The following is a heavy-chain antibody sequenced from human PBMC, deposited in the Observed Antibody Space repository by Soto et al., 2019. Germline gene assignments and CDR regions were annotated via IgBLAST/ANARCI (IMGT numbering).Heavy chain of an antibody. J-gene: IGHJ4*02. V-gene: IGHV3-53*04. CDR3: AREGDCPYFAY. D-gene: IGHD2-21*02. Sequence: EVQLVESGGGLVQPGGSLRLSCAASGFSVSSNGLSWVRQAPGQGLEWVSLIYSSGTTSYADSVKGRFTISRHNSMNTLYLQMNSLRAEETAVYYCAREGDCPYFAYWGQGILVAVSS. CDR1: GFSVSSNG. CDR2: IYSSGTT.